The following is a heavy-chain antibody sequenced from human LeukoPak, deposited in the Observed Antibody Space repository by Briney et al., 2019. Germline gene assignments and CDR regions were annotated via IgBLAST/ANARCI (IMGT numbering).Heavy chain of an antibody. Sequence: PGGSLRLSCAASGFTFDDYAMHWVRQAPGKGLEWVSGISWNSGSIGYADSVKGRFTISRDNAKNSLYLQMNSLRAEDTAVYYCASPVLPAALRGFDYWGQGALVTVSS. J-gene: IGHJ4*02. CDR1: GFTFDDYA. CDR2: ISWNSGSI. D-gene: IGHD2-2*01. CDR3: ASPVLPAALRGFDY. V-gene: IGHV3-9*01.